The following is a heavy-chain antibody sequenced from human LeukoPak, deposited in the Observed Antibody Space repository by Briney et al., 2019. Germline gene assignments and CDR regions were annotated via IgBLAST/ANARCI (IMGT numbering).Heavy chain of an antibody. J-gene: IGHJ6*02. CDR2: INPSGGST. V-gene: IGHV1-46*01. Sequence: GASVKVSCKASGYTFTSYYMHWVRQAPGQGLEWMGIINPSGGSTSYAQKFQGRVTMTRDTSTSTVYMELSSLRSEDTAVYYCARDSGMVRGVIISYYYYYGMDVWGQGTTVTVSS. CDR3: ARDSGMVRGVIISYYYYYGMDV. CDR1: GYTFTSYY. D-gene: IGHD3-10*01.